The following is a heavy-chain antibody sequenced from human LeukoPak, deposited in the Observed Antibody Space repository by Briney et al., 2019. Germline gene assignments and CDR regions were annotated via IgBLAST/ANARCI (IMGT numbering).Heavy chain of an antibody. J-gene: IGHJ6*03. CDR3: TTVSGFGEFSYYYYYMDV. CDR1: GFTFSYAW. D-gene: IGHD3-10*01. CDR2: IKSKTDGGTT. Sequence: GGSLRLSRAASGFTFSYAWMSWVRQAPGKGLEWVGRIKSKTDGGTTDYAAPVKGRFTISRDDSKNTLYLQMNSLKTEDTAVYYCTTVSGFGEFSYYYYYMDVWGKGTTVTVSS. V-gene: IGHV3-15*01.